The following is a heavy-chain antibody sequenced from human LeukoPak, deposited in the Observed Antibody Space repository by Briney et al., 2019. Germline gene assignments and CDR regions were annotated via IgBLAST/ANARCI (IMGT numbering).Heavy chain of an antibody. CDR3: ARAIGATAGDFDY. Sequence: GGSLRLSCADSGFTFNSYSMSWVRQPPGKGLEWVSSITSSSSNIHYADSVKGRFTTFRDSAKNSLYLQMNNLRAEDTAMYYCARAIGATAGDFDYWGQGTLVTVSS. D-gene: IGHD6-13*01. J-gene: IGHJ4*02. CDR1: GFTFNSYS. CDR2: ITSSSSNI. V-gene: IGHV3-21*01.